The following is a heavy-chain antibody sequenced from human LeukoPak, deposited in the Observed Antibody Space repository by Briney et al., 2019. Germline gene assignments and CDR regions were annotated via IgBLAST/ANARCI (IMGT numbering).Heavy chain of an antibody. D-gene: IGHD1-26*01. J-gene: IGHJ6*03. CDR3: AKVDSGSYYPIYYYYYMDV. CDR2: IRYDGSNK. V-gene: IGHV3-30*02. Sequence: SCKASGGTFSSYGMHWVRQAPGKGLEWVAFIRYDGSNKYYADSVKGRFTISRDNSKDTLYLQMNSLRAEDTAAYYCAKVDSGSYYPIYYYYYMDVWGKGTTVTVSS. CDR1: GGTFSSYG.